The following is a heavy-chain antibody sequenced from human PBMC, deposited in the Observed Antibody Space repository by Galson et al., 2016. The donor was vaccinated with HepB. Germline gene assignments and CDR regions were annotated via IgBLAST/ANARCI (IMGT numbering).Heavy chain of an antibody. CDR2: IYYSGNT. J-gene: IGHJ4*02. CDR1: GASLNRNAYY. D-gene: IGHD6-6*01. CDR3: ARSPKGRGIASRPATRSYYFDY. V-gene: IGHV4-39*07. Sequence: SETLSLTCTVSGASLNRNAYYWDWIRQPPGKGLEWIGTIYYSGNTYYNPSLKRRVTISVDTSKNQFSLRLTAVTAADTAVYYCARSPKGRGIASRPATRSYYFDYWGQGTLVTVSS.